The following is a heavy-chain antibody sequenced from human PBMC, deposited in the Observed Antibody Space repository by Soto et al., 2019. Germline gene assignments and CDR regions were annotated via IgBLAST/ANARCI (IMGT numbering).Heavy chain of an antibody. V-gene: IGHV1-18*01. J-gene: IGHJ5*02. CDR2: ISGYNGNT. CDR1: GYTFTSYG. CDR3: ARVPGP. Sequence: ASVKVSCKTSGYTFTSYGVSWVRQAPGQGLEWMGWISGYNGNTNYAQKFQDRVTMTTDTTTTTAYMELRSLRSDDTAVYYCARVPGPWGQGTLVTVSS.